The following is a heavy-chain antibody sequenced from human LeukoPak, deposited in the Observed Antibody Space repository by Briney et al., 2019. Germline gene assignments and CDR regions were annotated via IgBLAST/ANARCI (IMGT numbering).Heavy chain of an antibody. CDR1: GFTFSSYS. CDR3: VKDSSKQWPRDLYSGMDV. D-gene: IGHD6-19*01. J-gene: IGHJ6*02. V-gene: IGHV3-21*04. CDR2: INSDSSLM. Sequence: PGVSLRLSCAASGFTFSSYSMNWLRQAPGKGLEWVSSINSDSSLMFYAESVKGRFTISRDNSKDSLYLKMKSLGTEDTAFYYCVKDSSKQWPRDLYSGMDVWGQGTTVTVSS.